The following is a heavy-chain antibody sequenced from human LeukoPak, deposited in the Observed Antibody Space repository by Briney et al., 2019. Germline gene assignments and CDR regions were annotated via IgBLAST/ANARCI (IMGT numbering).Heavy chain of an antibody. CDR2: VSYDGTNK. D-gene: IGHD3-3*01. Sequence: GRSLRLSCAASGFTFSSYGMHWVRQAPGKGLEWVAVVSYDGTNKYYADSMKGRFTISRDNAKKSLYLQMNSLTAEDTAVYYCATFSRQQLLDDVFDIWGQGTMVTVSS. CDR1: GFTFSSYG. J-gene: IGHJ3*02. CDR3: ATFSRQQLLDDVFDI. V-gene: IGHV3-30*03.